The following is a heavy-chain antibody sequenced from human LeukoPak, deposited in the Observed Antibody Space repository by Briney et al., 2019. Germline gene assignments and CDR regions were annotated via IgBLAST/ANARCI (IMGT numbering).Heavy chain of an antibody. Sequence: SETLSLTCAVYGGSFSGYYWGWIRQPPGKGLEWIGSIYYSGSTYYKQSLSYNGSAYYNPSLKSRVTISVDTSKNQFSLKLSSVTAADTAVYYCAREDTAMVIPFDYWGQGTLVTISS. D-gene: IGHD5-18*01. CDR2: IYYSGSTYYKQSLSYNGSA. V-gene: IGHV4-34*01. CDR1: GGSFSGYY. J-gene: IGHJ4*02. CDR3: AREDTAMVIPFDY.